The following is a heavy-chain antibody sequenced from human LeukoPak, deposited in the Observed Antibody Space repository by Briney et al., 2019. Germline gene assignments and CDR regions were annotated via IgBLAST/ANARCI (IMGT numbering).Heavy chain of an antibody. CDR3: ARDLGNPIVVVPAAIQFAFDI. V-gene: IGHV1-2*02. CDR2: INPNSGGT. Sequence: GASVKVSCKASGYTFTGYYMHWVRQAPGQGLEWMGWINPNSGGTNYAQKFQGRVTMTRDTSISTAYMELSRLRPDDTAVYYCARDLGNPIVVVPAAIQFAFDIWGQGTMVTVSS. J-gene: IGHJ3*02. CDR1: GYTFTGYY. D-gene: IGHD2-2*02.